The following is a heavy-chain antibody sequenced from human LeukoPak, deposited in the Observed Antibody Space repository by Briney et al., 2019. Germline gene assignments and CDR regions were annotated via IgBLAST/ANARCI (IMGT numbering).Heavy chain of an antibody. Sequence: SETLSLTCAVYGESFSGYYWSWIRQPPGKGLEWIGEINHSGSTNYNPSLKSRVTISVDTSKNRFSLKLSSVTAADTAVYYCASRDSSGWYVAYWGQGTLVTVSS. D-gene: IGHD6-19*01. CDR3: ASRDSSGWYVAY. CDR2: INHSGST. CDR1: GESFSGYY. J-gene: IGHJ4*02. V-gene: IGHV4-34*01.